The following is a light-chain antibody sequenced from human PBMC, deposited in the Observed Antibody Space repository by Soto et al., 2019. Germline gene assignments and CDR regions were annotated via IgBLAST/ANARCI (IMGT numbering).Light chain of an antibody. CDR1: SSNIGSNT. Sequence: QSVLTQPPSASGTPGQRVTISCSGSSSNIGSNTVNWYQQLPGTAPKLLIYSNNQRPSGVPDRFSGSKSGTSVSLAISGLQSEDEAEYYCATWDDRPNGWVFGGGTKVTVL. CDR3: ATWDDRPNGWV. J-gene: IGLJ3*02. V-gene: IGLV1-44*01. CDR2: SNN.